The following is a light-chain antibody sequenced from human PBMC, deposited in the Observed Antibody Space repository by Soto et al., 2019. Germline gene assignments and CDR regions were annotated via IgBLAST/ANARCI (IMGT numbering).Light chain of an antibody. CDR1: SSNIGSNY. CDR2: RNN. CDR3: AAWDDSLSSPV. J-gene: IGLJ7*01. Sequence: QSVLTQPPSASGTPGQRVTISRSGSSSNIGSNYVYWYQQFPGTAPKLLIFRNNQRPSGVPDRISGSKSGTSASLAISGLRFEDEADYYCAAWDDSLSSPVFGGGTQLTVL. V-gene: IGLV1-47*01.